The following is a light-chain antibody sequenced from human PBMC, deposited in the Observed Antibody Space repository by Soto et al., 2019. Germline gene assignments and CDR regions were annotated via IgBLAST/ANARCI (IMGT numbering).Light chain of an antibody. J-gene: IGLJ3*02. CDR3: CSYTSSRTLV. Sequence: QSALTQPASVSGSPGQSITISCTGTSSDVGGYNYVSWYQQHPGKAPKIMIYEVSNRPSGVSNRFSGSKSGNTASLTISGLQAEDEADYYCCSYTSSRTLVFGGGTQLTVL. V-gene: IGLV2-14*01. CDR1: SSDVGGYNY. CDR2: EVS.